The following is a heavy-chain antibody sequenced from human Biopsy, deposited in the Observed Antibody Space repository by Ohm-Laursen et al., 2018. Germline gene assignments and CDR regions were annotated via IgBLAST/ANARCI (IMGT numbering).Heavy chain of an antibody. CDR2: MIPSSGKT. CDR3: ARGYSRRVSIFEASIYWFDT. J-gene: IGHJ5*02. Sequence: SSVKVSCKASGYSFSTYDVNWVRQARGQGLEWMGWMIPSSGKTGYAQRFQGRVTLTMNTSISTAYMELSGLRSEDTAVYLCARGYSRRVSIFEASIYWFDTWGQGTLVTVSP. D-gene: IGHD6-6*01. V-gene: IGHV1-8*01. CDR1: GYSFSTYD.